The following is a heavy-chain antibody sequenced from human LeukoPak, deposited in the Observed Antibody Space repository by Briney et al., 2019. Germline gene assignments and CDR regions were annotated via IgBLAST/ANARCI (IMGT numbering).Heavy chain of an antibody. V-gene: IGHV1-2*02. J-gene: IGHJ5*02. CDR2: INPNSGGT. D-gene: IGHD2-2*01. CDR1: GYTFTGYY. Sequence: ASVKVSCKASGYTFTGYYMHWVRQAPGQGLEWMGWINPNSGGTNYAQKFQGRVTMTRDTSISTAYMELSRLRSDDTAVYYCARGGRYCSSTSCYEVDPWGQGTLVTVSS. CDR3: ARGGRYCSSTSCYEVDP.